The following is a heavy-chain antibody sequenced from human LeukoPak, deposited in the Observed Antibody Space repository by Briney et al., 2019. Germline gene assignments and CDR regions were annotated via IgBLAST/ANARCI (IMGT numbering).Heavy chain of an antibody. D-gene: IGHD2-15*01. CDR1: GFTFSSYS. J-gene: IGHJ6*02. CDR2: ISSSSSYI. Sequence: PGGSLRLSCAASGFTFSSYSMNWVRQAPGKGLEWVSSISSSSSYIYYADSVKGRFTISRDNAKNSLYLQMNSLRAEDTAVYYCATIPRGANYYGMDVWGQGTTVTVSS. CDR3: ATIPRGANYYGMDV. V-gene: IGHV3-21*01.